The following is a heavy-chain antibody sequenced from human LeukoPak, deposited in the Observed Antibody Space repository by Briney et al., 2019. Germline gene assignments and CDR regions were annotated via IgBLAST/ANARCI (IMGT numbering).Heavy chain of an antibody. J-gene: IGHJ4*02. V-gene: IGHV3-21*01. CDR2: ITSSSSYI. CDR3: ARDPGYGD. Sequence: GGSLRLSCAASGFTFSTYSMNWVRQAPGKGLEWVSSITSSSSYIHYADSVKGRFTISRDNAKTSLYLQMNSLRAEDTAVYYCARDPGYGDWGQGTLVTVSS. D-gene: IGHD4-17*01. CDR1: GFTFSTYS.